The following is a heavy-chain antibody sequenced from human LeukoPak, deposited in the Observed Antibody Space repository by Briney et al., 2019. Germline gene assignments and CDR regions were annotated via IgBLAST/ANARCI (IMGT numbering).Heavy chain of an antibody. D-gene: IGHD1-1*01. V-gene: IGHV3-23*01. Sequence: GGSLRLSCAASGFTFSSFAMSWVRQAPGKGLEWVSSISGSGGNTNYADSVKGRFTISRDNSKNTLYLQMNSLRAEDTAVYYCAKVSSVQLERRRYYYYGMDVWGQGTTVTVSS. CDR1: GFTFSSFA. J-gene: IGHJ6*02. CDR2: ISGSGGNT. CDR3: AKVSSVQLERRRYYYYGMDV.